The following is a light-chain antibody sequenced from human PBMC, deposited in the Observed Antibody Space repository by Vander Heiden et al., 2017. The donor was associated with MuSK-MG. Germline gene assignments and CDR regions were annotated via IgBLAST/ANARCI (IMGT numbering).Light chain of an antibody. J-gene: IGLJ2*01. CDR3: CSYGGRTTSVI. V-gene: IGLV2-23*02. CDR2: EFD. Sequence: QSALTQPASVSGCTGPSLTISCHRSSCVVGGYNLVPWSQPQPGHFPKVIIYEFDRRPSVCSNVSSGFKSGNTASLTIAGLQAEDEADYYCCSYGGRTTSVIFGGGTSLTVL. CDR1: SCVVGGYNL.